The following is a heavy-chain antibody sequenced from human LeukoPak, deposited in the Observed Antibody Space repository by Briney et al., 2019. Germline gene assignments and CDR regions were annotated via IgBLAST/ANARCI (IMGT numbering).Heavy chain of an antibody. V-gene: IGHV3-21*04. CDR2: ISSSSSYI. CDR3: AKDRGDRGDYFDY. Sequence: PGGSLRLSCAASGFTFSSYSMNWVRQAPGKGLEWVSSISSSSSYIYYADSVKGRFTISRDNSKNTLYLQMNSLRAEDTAVYYCAKDRGDRGDYFDYWGQGTLVTVSS. J-gene: IGHJ4*02. CDR1: GFTFSSYS. D-gene: IGHD3-10*01.